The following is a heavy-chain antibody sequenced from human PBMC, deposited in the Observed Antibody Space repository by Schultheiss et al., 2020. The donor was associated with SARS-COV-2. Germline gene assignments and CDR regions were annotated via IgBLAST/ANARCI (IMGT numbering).Heavy chain of an antibody. CDR2: INHSGST. CDR3: ARHRGNCGFDY. Sequence: SETLSLTCAVYGGSFSGYYWSWIRQPPGKGLEWIGEINHSGSTNYNPSLKSRVTISVDKSKNQFSLKLSSVTAADTAVYYCARHRGNCGFDYWGQGTLVTVSS. CDR1: GGSFSGYY. D-gene: IGHD2-21*01. V-gene: IGHV4-34*01. J-gene: IGHJ4*02.